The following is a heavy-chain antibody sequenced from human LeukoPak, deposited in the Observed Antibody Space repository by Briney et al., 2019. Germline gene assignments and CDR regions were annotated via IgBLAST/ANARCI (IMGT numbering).Heavy chain of an antibody. J-gene: IGHJ4*02. CDR2: INSDGSST. Sequence: GGSLRLSCAASGFAFSSYWMHWVRQAPGKGLVWVSRINSDGSSTSYADSVKGRFTISRDNAKNTLYLQMNSLRAEDTAVYYCARVSRGFLEWLPFDYWGQGTLVTVSS. V-gene: IGHV3-74*01. CDR3: ARVSRGFLEWLPFDY. CDR1: GFAFSSYW. D-gene: IGHD3-3*01.